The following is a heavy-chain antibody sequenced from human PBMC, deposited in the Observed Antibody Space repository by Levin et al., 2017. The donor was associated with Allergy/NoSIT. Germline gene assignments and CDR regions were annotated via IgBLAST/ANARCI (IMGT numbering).Heavy chain of an antibody. CDR3: ARERSRYFDWLSGFDP. CDR1: GDSVSSTNYY. Sequence: KASETLSLTCTVSGDSVSSTNYYWGWIRQSPGKGLEWIGSVYYTGSTYYNPSLESRLTISVDTSKNQFSLKLSSVTAADTAVYYCARERSRYFDWLSGFDPWGQGTLVTVSS. J-gene: IGHJ5*02. V-gene: IGHV4-39*01. D-gene: IGHD3-9*01. CDR2: VYYTGST.